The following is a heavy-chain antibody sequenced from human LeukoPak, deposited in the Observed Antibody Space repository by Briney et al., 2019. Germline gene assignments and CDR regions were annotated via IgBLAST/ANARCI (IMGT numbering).Heavy chain of an antibody. CDR1: GGSITSRDHY. V-gene: IGHV4-39*07. J-gene: IGHJ3*02. Sequence: SETLSLTCTVSGGSITSRDHYWGWIRQPPGKGLEWIGEINHSGSTNYNPSLKSRVTISVDTSKNQFSLKLSSVTAADTAVYYCARGGEWEPDAFDIWGQGTMVTVSS. D-gene: IGHD1-26*01. CDR3: ARGGEWEPDAFDI. CDR2: INHSGST.